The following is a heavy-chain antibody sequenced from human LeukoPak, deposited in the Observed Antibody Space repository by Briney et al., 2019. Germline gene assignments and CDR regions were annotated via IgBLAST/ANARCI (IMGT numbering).Heavy chain of an antibody. V-gene: IGHV3-7*01. J-gene: IGHJ4*02. Sequence: PGGSLRLSCAASGLTFSSYWMSWVRQAPGKGLEWVANIKQDGSEKYYVDSVKGRFTISRDNAKNSLYLQMNSLRAEDTAVYYCARSTTNFDYWGQGTLVTVSS. CDR3: ARSTTNFDY. CDR1: GLTFSSYW. CDR2: IKQDGSEK. D-gene: IGHD1-26*01.